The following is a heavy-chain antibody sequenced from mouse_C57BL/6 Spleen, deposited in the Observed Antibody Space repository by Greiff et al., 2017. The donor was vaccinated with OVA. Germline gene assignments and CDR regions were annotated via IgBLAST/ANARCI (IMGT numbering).Heavy chain of an antibody. J-gene: IGHJ1*03. CDR2: IHPNSGST. CDR3: ARGTYGNYETDWYFDV. Sequence: QVQLKQPGAELVKPGASVKLSCKASGYTFTSYWMHWVKQRPGQGLEWIGMIHPNSGSTNYNEKFKSKATLTVDKSSSTAYMQLSSLTSEDSAVYYCARGTYGNYETDWYFDVWGTGTTVTVSS. V-gene: IGHV1-64*01. CDR1: GYTFTSYW. D-gene: IGHD2-1*01.